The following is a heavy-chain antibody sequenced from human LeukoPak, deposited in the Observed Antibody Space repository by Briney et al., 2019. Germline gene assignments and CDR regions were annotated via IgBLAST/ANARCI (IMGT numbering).Heavy chain of an antibody. CDR1: GFNFANHA. J-gene: IGHJ4*02. D-gene: IGHD2-21*02. CDR3: VREDTPATANY. Sequence: GGSLRLSCAASGFNFANHAMSWIRQTPGKGLEWVSAISGGGDITYYADSVTGRFTISRDNSKDTLFLQMHSLRPGDTAVYYCVREDTPATANYWGQGTLVTISS. CDR2: ISGGGDIT. V-gene: IGHV3-23*01.